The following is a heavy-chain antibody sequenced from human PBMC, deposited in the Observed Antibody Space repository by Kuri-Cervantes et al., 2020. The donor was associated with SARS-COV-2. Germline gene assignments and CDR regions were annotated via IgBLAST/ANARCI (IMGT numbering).Heavy chain of an antibody. CDR3: AKGSVEMATTY. Sequence: GESLKISCAASGFTFSSYGMHWVRQAPGKGLEWVAVISYDGSNKYYADSVKGRFTISRDNSKNTLYLQMNSLRAEDTAVYYSAKGSVEMATTYWGQGTLVTVSS. D-gene: IGHD5-24*01. CDR1: GFTFSSYG. CDR2: ISYDGSNK. V-gene: IGHV3-30*18. J-gene: IGHJ4*02.